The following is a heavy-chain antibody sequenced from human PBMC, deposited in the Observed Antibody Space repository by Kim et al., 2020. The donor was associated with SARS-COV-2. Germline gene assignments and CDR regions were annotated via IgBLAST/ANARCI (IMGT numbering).Heavy chain of an antibody. V-gene: IGHV1-2*05. CDR1: GYTFTGYY. CDR2: INPNSGGT. J-gene: IGHJ6*01. Sequence: ASVKVSCKASGYTFTGYYIHWVRQAPGQGLAWMGRINPNSGGTSYAQKFQGRVTMTRDTSINTAYMELSNLSSDDTVLYYCAKGGYLGGDYYYGMDVRGQ. CDR3: AKGGYLGGDYYYGMDV. D-gene: IGHD2-15*01.